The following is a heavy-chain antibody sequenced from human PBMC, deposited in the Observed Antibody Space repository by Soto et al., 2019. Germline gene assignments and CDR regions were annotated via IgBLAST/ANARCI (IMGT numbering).Heavy chain of an antibody. CDR2: ITSSSTYI. D-gene: IGHD5-18*01. Sequence: GGSLRLSCVASGFTFRSYSMSWVRQAPGQGLEWVSSITSSSTYIYYTRSVEGRFTISRDDAKNSLHLQMNSLRAEDTAVYYCARDLLEGYGHARQPDYWGQGTLVTVSS. CDR1: GFTFRSYS. V-gene: IGHV3-21*06. CDR3: ARDLLEGYGHARQPDY. J-gene: IGHJ4*02.